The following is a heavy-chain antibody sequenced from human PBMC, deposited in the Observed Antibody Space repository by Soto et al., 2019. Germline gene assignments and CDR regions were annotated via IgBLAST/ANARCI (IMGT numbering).Heavy chain of an antibody. CDR3: ARSPTYYYDSSGLLSAFDI. CDR1: CYTFTSYG. J-gene: IGHJ3*02. V-gene: IGHV1-18*01. Sequence: ASVKVSCKASCYTFTSYGLSWVRQSPVQGLEWMGWISAYNGNTNYAQKLQGRVTMTTDTSTSTAYMELRSLRSEDTAVYYCARSPTYYYDSSGLLSAFDIWGQGTMVTV. CDR2: ISAYNGNT. D-gene: IGHD3-22*01.